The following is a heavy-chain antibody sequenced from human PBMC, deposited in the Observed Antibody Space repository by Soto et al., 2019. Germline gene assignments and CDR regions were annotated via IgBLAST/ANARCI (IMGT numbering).Heavy chain of an antibody. CDR1: GDSISSGNYY. Sequence: SETLSLTCTVSGDSISSGNYYWNWIRQHPEKGLEWIGYIYNSGTIRYNPSLSLKSRVSISGDTSKNQFSLNLISVTAADTAVYYCARDRGFGMDVWGQGTTVTVSS. J-gene: IGHJ6*02. CDR2: IYNSGTI. V-gene: IGHV4-31*03. CDR3: ARDRGFGMDV.